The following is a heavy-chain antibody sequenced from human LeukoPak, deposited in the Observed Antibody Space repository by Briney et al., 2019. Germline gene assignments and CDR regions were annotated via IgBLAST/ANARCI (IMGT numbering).Heavy chain of an antibody. V-gene: IGHV3-74*01. Sequence: GGSLRLSCTASGFTFGTYWMHWVRQPPGKGLVWVSRIDGDGTGTDYADSVKGRFTVSRDSAKNTVYLQMNSLTAEDTSTYYCVRDNWGLDYWGQGTLVTVSS. CDR2: IDGDGTGT. CDR3: VRDNWGLDY. CDR1: GFTFGTYW. J-gene: IGHJ4*02. D-gene: IGHD7-27*01.